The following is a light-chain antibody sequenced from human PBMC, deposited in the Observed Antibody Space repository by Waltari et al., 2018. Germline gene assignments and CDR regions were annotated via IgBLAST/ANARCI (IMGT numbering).Light chain of an antibody. J-gene: IGKJ5*01. CDR3: QQYYNVPRT. Sequence: DIQLTHSPSSLSASVVHIVTITCQSSQNVSKYFNWYQQKPGKAPNRLICDASNLQSGVPSRFSGSGSGTHFTFTISSLQPEDIATYYCQQYYNVPRTFGQGTRLEIK. CDR1: QNVSKY. V-gene: IGKV1-33*01. CDR2: DAS.